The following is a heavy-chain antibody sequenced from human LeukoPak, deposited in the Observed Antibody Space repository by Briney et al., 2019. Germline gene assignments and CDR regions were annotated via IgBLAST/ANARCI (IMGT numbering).Heavy chain of an antibody. CDR3: VKVLGAYIADY. V-gene: IGHV3-66*01. D-gene: IGHD3-3*02. CDR1: GFTVSSNY. Sequence: GGSLRLSCAASGFTVSSNYMSWVRQAPGKGLEWVSVIYSGGSTYYADSVKGRFTISRDNSKNTLYLQMSSLRPEDTAVYYCVKVLGAYIADYWGQGTLVTVSS. CDR2: IYSGGST. J-gene: IGHJ4*02.